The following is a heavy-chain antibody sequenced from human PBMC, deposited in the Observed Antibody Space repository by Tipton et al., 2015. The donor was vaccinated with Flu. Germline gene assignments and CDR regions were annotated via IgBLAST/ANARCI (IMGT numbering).Heavy chain of an antibody. CDR1: GVSISSGGYY. D-gene: IGHD4-11*01. CDR3: ARRDYSNYVSDPKNWFDS. V-gene: IGHV4-61*02. Sequence: TLSLTCTVSGVSISSGGYYWSWIRQPAGKGLEWIGRIYTSGSTNYNPSLRSRVTISVDTSKNQFSLKLSSVTAADTALYYCARRDYSNYVSDPKNWFDSWGQGTLVTVSS. J-gene: IGHJ5*01. CDR2: IYTSGST.